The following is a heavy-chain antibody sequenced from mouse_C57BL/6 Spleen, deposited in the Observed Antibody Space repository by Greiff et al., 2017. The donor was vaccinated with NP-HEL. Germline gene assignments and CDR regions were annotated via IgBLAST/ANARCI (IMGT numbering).Heavy chain of an antibody. CDR1: GYTFTSYG. Sequence: VQLQQSGAELARPGASVKLSCKASGYTFTSYGISWVKQRTGQGLEWIGEIYPRSGNTYYNEKFKGKATLTADESSSTAYMELRSLTSEDSAVYFCARRNLTTYYFDYWGQGTTLTVSS. CDR2: IYPRSGNT. V-gene: IGHV1-81*01. CDR3: ARRNLTTYYFDY. J-gene: IGHJ2*01. D-gene: IGHD4-1*01.